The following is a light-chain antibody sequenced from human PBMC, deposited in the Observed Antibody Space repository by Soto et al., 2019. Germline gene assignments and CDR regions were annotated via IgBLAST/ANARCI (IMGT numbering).Light chain of an antibody. CDR1: QSVSSS. Sequence: EIVMTQSPATLSVSPGERATLSCRASQSVSSSLAWYQQKPGQAPRLLIYGASTRATGIPVRFSGSGSGTEFTLTISSLQSEDFAVYYCQQSNNWWTFGQGTKVEIK. V-gene: IGKV3-15*01. J-gene: IGKJ1*01. CDR3: QQSNNWWT. CDR2: GAS.